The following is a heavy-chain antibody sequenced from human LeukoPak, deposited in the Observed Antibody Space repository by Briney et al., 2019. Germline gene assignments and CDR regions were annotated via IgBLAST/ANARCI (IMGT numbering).Heavy chain of an antibody. Sequence: SETLSLTCTVSGGSISSYYWSWIRQPPGKGLEWIGYIYYSGSTNYNPSLKSLVTISVDTSKNQFSLKLSSVTAADTAVYYCAREHDYGDYVSDWGQGTLVTVSS. CDR1: GGSISSYY. CDR2: IYYSGST. V-gene: IGHV4-59*01. D-gene: IGHD4-17*01. CDR3: AREHDYGDYVSD. J-gene: IGHJ4*02.